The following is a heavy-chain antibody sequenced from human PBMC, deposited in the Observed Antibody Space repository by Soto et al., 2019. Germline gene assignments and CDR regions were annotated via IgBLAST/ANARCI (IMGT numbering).Heavy chain of an antibody. CDR3: ARQRRLQWEGYYFDY. CDR2: IYYSGAT. V-gene: IGHV4-39*01. Sequence: QLQLQESCSGLVKPSETLSLTCTVSGDSISSSSYYWGWIRQPPGKGLEWIGSIYYSGATYYNPSPKTRVAISVDTSKNQFSLKLSSVTAADTAVYYCARQRRLQWEGYYFDYWGQGALVTVSS. J-gene: IGHJ4*02. CDR1: GDSISSSSYY. D-gene: IGHD1-26*01.